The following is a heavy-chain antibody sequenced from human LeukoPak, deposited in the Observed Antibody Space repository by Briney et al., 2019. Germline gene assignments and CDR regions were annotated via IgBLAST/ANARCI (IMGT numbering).Heavy chain of an antibody. Sequence: GGSLRLSCAASGFTFSNFGMHWVRRAPGKGLEWVAVISYDATNKYYADSVKGRFSISRDNSKSTMYLQMHSLRPEDTAIYFCAKDNKPSVGTGFANWGQGTLVTVSS. CDR2: ISYDATNK. J-gene: IGHJ4*02. CDR3: AKDNKPSVGTGFAN. V-gene: IGHV3-30*18. CDR1: GFTFSNFG. D-gene: IGHD7-27*01.